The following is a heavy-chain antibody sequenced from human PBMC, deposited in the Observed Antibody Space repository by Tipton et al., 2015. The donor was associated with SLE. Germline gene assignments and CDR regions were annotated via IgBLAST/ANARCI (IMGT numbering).Heavy chain of an antibody. CDR2: ISYTETT. J-gene: IGHJ6*02. CDR1: GGSISGYQ. D-gene: IGHD2-15*01. V-gene: IGHV4-59*08. CDR3: ARHVGVAYYYAMDV. Sequence: TLSLTCTVSGGSISGYQWSWLRQPPGKGLEWIGYISYTETTKYNPSLESRVIISVDTSKNQFSLRLSSVTAADTAMYYCARHVGVAYYYAMDVWGQGTTVVISS.